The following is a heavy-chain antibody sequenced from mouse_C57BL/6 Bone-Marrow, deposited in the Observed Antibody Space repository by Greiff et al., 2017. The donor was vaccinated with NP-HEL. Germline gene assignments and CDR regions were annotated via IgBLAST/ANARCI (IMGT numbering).Heavy chain of an antibody. CDR1: GFTFSDYY. D-gene: IGHD1-1*01. J-gene: IGHJ1*03. CDR2: INYDGSST. V-gene: IGHV5-16*01. Sequence: DVHLVESEGGLVQPGSSMKLSCTASGFTFSDYYMAWVRQVPEKGLEWVANINYDGSSTYYLDSLKSRFIISRDNAKNILYLQMSSLKSEDTATYYCARVPYYGSSYWYFDVWGTGTTVTVSS. CDR3: ARVPYYGSSYWYFDV.